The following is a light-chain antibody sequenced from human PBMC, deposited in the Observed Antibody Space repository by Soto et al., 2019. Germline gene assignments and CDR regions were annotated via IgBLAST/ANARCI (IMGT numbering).Light chain of an antibody. V-gene: IGKV3-11*01. CDR1: QSVGSS. J-gene: IGKJ4*01. CDR2: DAS. Sequence: EIVLTQSPATLSLSPGERATLSCRASQSVGSSLAWYQQKPGQAPRLLINDASNRATGIPARFSGSGSGTDFTLTISSLEPEDFAVYYCQQRGSCPLVTFGGGTKVEIK. CDR3: QQRGSCPLVT.